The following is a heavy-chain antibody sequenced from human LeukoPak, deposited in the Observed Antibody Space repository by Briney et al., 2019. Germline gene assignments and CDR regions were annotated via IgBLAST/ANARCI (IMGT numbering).Heavy chain of an antibody. CDR1: GFTFSSYS. Sequence: PGGSLRLSCAASGFTFSSYSMNWVRQAPGKGLEWVSSISSSSSYIYYADSVKGRFTISRDNAKNSLYLQMNSLRAEDTALYYCARDRYSSGYYYAGLRYWGQGTLVTVSS. V-gene: IGHV3-21*04. J-gene: IGHJ4*02. D-gene: IGHD3-22*01. CDR2: ISSSSSYI. CDR3: ARDRYSSGYYYAGLRY.